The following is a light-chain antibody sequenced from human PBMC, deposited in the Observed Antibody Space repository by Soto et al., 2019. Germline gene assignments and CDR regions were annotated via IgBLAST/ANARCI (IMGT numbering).Light chain of an antibody. V-gene: IGKV3-20*01. CDR2: AAS. J-gene: IGKJ4*01. CDR1: QSVSSNY. CDR3: QQYGTSGALT. Sequence: NEMTQSPGTLSLSPGEGATLSCRASQSVSSNYVAWYQQKVGQPPRLLIYAASSRATGIPDRFSGSGSGTEFTLTISRLEPEDFAMYYCQQYGTSGALTFGGGTRVDVK.